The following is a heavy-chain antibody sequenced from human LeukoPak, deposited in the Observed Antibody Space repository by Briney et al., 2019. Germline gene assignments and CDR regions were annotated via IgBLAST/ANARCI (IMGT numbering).Heavy chain of an antibody. CDR3: AKEPREGYYFDY. J-gene: IGHJ4*02. D-gene: IGHD1-26*01. CDR1: GFTFTSNP. V-gene: IGHV3-23*01. Sequence: GGNLSLSCAATGFTFTSNPMILVRQAHGKRMLWVSAISGSGVSTYYADSVKGRFTISRDNSKNTLYLQMNSLRAEDTAVYYCAKEPREGYYFDYWGQGTLVTVSS. CDR2: ISGSGVST.